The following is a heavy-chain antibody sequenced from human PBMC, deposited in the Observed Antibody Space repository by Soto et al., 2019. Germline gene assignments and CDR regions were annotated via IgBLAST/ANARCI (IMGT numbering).Heavy chain of an antibody. CDR2: INHSGST. D-gene: IGHD3-10*01. J-gene: IGHJ4*02. V-gene: IGHV4-34*01. Sequence: SETLSLTCAVYGGSFSGYYWSWIRQPPGKGLEWIGEINHSGSTNYNPSLKSRVTISVDTSKNQFSLKLSSVTAADTAVYYCARSDYILDYWGQGTLVTVSS. CDR3: ARSDYILDY. CDR1: GGSFSGYY.